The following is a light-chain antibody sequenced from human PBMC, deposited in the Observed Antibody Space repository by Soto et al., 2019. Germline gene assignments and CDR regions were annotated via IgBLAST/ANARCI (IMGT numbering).Light chain of an antibody. V-gene: IGKV1-9*01. Sequence: IQFTQSPSSLSASVGDRVAITFLASQGISSYLAWYRQEPGKAPKLLIYAASTLQSGVPSRFSGSGYGTDFTLTISNLQPEDFATYYCHQLDSYPLTFGGGTKVDI. CDR1: QGISSY. CDR2: AAS. CDR3: HQLDSYPLT. J-gene: IGKJ4*01.